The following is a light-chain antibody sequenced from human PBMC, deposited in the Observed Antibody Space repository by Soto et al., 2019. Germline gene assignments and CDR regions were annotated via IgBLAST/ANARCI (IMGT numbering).Light chain of an antibody. V-gene: IGLV2-11*01. CDR3: CSYAGSYTWV. J-gene: IGLJ3*02. Sequence: QSALTQPRSVSGSPGQSVTISCTGTSSDVGGYNYVSWYQQHPGKAPKVMIYDVSKRPSGVPDRFSGSKSGNTASLTISGIQAEDEADYYCCSYAGSYTWVFDGGTKLTVL. CDR1: SSDVGGYNY. CDR2: DVS.